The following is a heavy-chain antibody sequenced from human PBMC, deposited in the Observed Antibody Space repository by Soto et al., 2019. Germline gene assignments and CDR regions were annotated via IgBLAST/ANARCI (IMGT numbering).Heavy chain of an antibody. V-gene: IGHV1-69*13. CDR2: IITIFGIA. J-gene: IGHJ6*02. CDR1: GGTFSSYA. CDR3: AGGTGSSSSVDYYYYYGMDV. D-gene: IGHD6-6*01. Sequence: SVKVSCKASGGTFSSYAISWVRQAPGQGLEWRGGIITIFGIAKYAQKFQGRVTITADECRRTAYMEMSSLRSEDTVVYYCAGGTGSSSSVDYYYYYGMDVWGQGTTVTVSS.